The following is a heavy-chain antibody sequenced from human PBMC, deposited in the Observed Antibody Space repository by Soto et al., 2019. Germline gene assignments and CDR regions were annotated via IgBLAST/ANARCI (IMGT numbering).Heavy chain of an antibody. D-gene: IGHD2-15*01. V-gene: IGHV3-30*18. CDR2: ISFDGSNK. Sequence: GGSLRLSCVVSGFTFSSYAMHWVRQAPGKGLEWVAVISFDGSNKYYADTVKGRFTISRDNSKNTLYLQMNSLRAEDTAVYYCAKDQLVAATQYYYYYMDVWGKGTTVTVSS. CDR3: AKDQLVAATQYYYYYMDV. J-gene: IGHJ6*03. CDR1: GFTFSSYA.